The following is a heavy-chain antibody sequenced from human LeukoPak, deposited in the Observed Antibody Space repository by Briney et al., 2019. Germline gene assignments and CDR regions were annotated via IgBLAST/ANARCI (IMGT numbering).Heavy chain of an antibody. J-gene: IGHJ5*02. Sequence: ASVKVSCKASGGTFSSYAISWVRQAPGQGLEWMGRIIPILGIANYVQKFQGRVTITADKSTSTAYMELSSLRSEDTAVYYCARDSDNWNVGGFDPWGQGTLVTVSS. CDR1: GGTFSSYA. D-gene: IGHD1-20*01. CDR3: ARDSDNWNVGGFDP. V-gene: IGHV1-69*04. CDR2: IIPILGIA.